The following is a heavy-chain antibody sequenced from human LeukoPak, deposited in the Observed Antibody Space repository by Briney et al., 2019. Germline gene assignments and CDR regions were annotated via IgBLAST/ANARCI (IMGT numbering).Heavy chain of an antibody. Sequence: GGSLRLSCAASRFTFSSYAMSWVRQAPGKGLEWVSTISGRGDSTYYADSVKGRFTISRDNSRNTLYLQMNTLRAEDMAVYYCAKAIAAPVWYFDLWGRGTLVTVSS. D-gene: IGHD6-13*01. V-gene: IGHV3-23*01. CDR2: ISGRGDST. CDR1: RFTFSSYA. CDR3: AKAIAAPVWYFDL. J-gene: IGHJ2*01.